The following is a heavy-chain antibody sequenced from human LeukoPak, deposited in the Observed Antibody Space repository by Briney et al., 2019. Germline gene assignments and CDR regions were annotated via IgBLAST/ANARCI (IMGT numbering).Heavy chain of an antibody. V-gene: IGHV3-74*03. CDR1: GFPFSSYW. Sequence: GGSLRLSCEPSGFPFSSYWMLWVRQAPGKGLVWVSRISGDGTIKTYADFVRGRFTFSRDNTKNILYLQMNSLKVEDTATYFCSRSQFDYWGQGVLVTVSP. CDR3: SRSQFDY. CDR2: ISGDGTIK. J-gene: IGHJ4*02.